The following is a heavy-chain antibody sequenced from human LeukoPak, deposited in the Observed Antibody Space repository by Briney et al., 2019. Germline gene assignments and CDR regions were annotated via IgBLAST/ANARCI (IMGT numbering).Heavy chain of an antibody. D-gene: IGHD6-13*01. Sequence: GGSLSLSGAASGFTFSSYWMLWVRQAPGQGLVWVLRINSGGSSTGYADSVKGRFTISRDNAKNTLYLHRNSLRAEDTAVYYCARGIAAAVIDYWGQGTLVTVSS. CDR1: GFTFSSYW. J-gene: IGHJ4*02. CDR3: ARGIAAAVIDY. CDR2: INSGGSST. V-gene: IGHV3-74*01.